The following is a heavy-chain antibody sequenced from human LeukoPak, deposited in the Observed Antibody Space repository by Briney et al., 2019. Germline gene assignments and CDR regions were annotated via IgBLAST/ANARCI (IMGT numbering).Heavy chain of an antibody. J-gene: IGHJ4*02. CDR2: IIPILGMA. D-gene: IGHD5-24*01. V-gene: IGHV1-69*04. Sequence: SVKVSCKASGGTFSSYAISWVRQAPGQGLEWMGRIIPILGMANYAQKFQGRVTITADKSTSTAYMELSSLRSEDTAVYYCARDRGLISDGPGDYWGQGTLVTVSS. CDR3: ARDRGLISDGPGDY. CDR1: GGTFSSYA.